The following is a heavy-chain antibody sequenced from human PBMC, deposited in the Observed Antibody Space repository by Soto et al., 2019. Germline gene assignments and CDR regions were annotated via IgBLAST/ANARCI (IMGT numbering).Heavy chain of an antibody. Sequence: GGSLRLSCAASGFTFSSYGMHWVRQAPGKGLEWVAVIWYDGSNKYYADSVKGRFTISRDNSKNTLYLQMNSLRAEDTVVYYCARDPPADIVVVVAAPDYWGQGTLVTVSS. CDR3: ARDPPADIVVVVAAPDY. V-gene: IGHV3-33*01. CDR2: IWYDGSNK. J-gene: IGHJ4*02. CDR1: GFTFSSYG. D-gene: IGHD2-15*01.